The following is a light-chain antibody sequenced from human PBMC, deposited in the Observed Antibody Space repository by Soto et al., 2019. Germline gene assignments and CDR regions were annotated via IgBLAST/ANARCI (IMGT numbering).Light chain of an antibody. CDR1: QSVRGN. Sequence: EIVMTQSPATLSVSPGERATLSCRASQSVRGNLAWYQQTPGQAPRLLIYGASTRATDIPARFSGSGSETAFTLTISSLQSADFAIYYCQQYINSPLTFGGGTKVEIK. V-gene: IGKV3-15*01. CDR3: QQYINSPLT. CDR2: GAS. J-gene: IGKJ4*01.